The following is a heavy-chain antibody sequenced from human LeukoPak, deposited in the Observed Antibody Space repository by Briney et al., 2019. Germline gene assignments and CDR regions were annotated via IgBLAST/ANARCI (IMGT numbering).Heavy chain of an antibody. CDR3: ATTLGSGWKFDY. CDR1: GFTFGSYW. V-gene: IGHV3-30*03. CDR2: ISYDESYK. Sequence: PGGSLRLSCVASGFTFGSYWMTWVRQAPGKGLEWVAVISYDESYKYYADSVKGRFTISRDSSKNTLYLQMNSLRAEDTAVYYCATTLGSGWKFDYWGQGTLVTVSS. D-gene: IGHD6-19*01. J-gene: IGHJ4*02.